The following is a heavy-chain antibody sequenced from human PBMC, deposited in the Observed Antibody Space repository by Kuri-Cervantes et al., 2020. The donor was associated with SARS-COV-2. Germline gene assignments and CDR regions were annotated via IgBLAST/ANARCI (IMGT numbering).Heavy chain of an antibody. V-gene: IGHV1-2*02. J-gene: IGHJ6*03. CDR3: ARGITFGGVIVIGMGSDYMDV. Sequence: ASVKVSCKASGYSFTGYYMHWGRQAPGQGLEWMGWINPNSGGTNYAQKFQGRVTMTRDTSISTAYMELSRLRSDDTAVYYCARGITFGGVIVIGMGSDYMDVWGKGTTVTVSS. D-gene: IGHD3-16*02. CDR2: INPNSGGT. CDR1: GYSFTGYY.